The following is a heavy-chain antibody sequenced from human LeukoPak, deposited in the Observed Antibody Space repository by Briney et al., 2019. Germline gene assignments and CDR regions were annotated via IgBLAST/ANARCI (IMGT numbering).Heavy chain of an antibody. D-gene: IGHD4-23*01. J-gene: IGHJ4*02. CDR1: GGSISSYY. Sequence: SETLSLTCTVSGGSISSYYWSWIRQPPGKGLEWIGYIYTSGSTNYNPSLKSRVTISVDTSKNQFSLKLSSVTAADTAVYYCAKASGGNVVYWGQGTLVTVSS. CDR2: IYTSGST. CDR3: AKASGGNVVY. V-gene: IGHV4-4*09.